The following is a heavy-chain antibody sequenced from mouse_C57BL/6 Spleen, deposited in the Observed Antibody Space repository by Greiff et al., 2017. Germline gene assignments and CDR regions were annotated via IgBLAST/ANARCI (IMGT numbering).Heavy chain of an antibody. J-gene: IGHJ2*01. D-gene: IGHD2-5*01. CDR2: IDPSDSET. V-gene: IGHV1-52*01. CDR1: GSTFNSYW. CDR3: ARIDYSNYFDY. Sequence: QVKLQPPGAELVKPGASVKLSCKASGSTFNSYWMHWVKPRPIQGLEWIGNIDPSDSETHCNQKFKDKTTLTVDKSYSTAYMQLSSLTSEYSAVYYCARIDYSNYFDYWGQGTTLTFSS.